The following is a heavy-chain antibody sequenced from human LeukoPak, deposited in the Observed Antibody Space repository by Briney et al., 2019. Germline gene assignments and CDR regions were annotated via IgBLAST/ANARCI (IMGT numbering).Heavy chain of an antibody. Sequence: SETLSLTCTVSGGSISSGGYYWSWIRQHPGKGLEWIGYIYYSGSTYYNPSLKSRVTISVDTSKNQFSLKLSSVTAADTAVYYCARCLAGGYSYGHAPYYYYYMDVWGKGTTVTVSS. CDR2: IYYSGST. V-gene: IGHV4-31*03. CDR3: ARCLAGGYSYGHAPYYYYYMDV. J-gene: IGHJ6*03. CDR1: GGSISSGGYY. D-gene: IGHD5-18*01.